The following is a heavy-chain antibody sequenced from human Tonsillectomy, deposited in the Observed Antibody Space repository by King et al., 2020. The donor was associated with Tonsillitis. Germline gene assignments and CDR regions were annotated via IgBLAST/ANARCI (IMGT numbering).Heavy chain of an antibody. Sequence: VQLQESGPGLVKPSETLSLTCTVSGGSISSYYWNWIRQPPGKGLEWIGYIYFSGRTNYNPSLKSRVTISVDTSKNQFSLKLTSVTAADTAVYYCARGGGSGYDWRDYYYMDVWGKGTTVTVSS. D-gene: IGHD5-12*01. J-gene: IGHJ6*03. CDR1: GGSISSYY. CDR2: IYFSGRT. V-gene: IGHV4-59*01. CDR3: ARGGGSGYDWRDYYYMDV.